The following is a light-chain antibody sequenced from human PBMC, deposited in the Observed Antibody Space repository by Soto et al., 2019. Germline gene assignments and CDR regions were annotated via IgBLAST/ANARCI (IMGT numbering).Light chain of an antibody. CDR3: QQYNSYLGT. Sequence: DIQMTQSPSTLSASVGDRVTITCRASQSISSWLAWYQQKPGKAPKLLIYKASSLESGVPSRFSGSGSGTEFTLTISSLQHDDFATYYCQQYNSYLGTFGPGTKVDIK. CDR1: QSISSW. J-gene: IGKJ3*01. V-gene: IGKV1-5*03. CDR2: KAS.